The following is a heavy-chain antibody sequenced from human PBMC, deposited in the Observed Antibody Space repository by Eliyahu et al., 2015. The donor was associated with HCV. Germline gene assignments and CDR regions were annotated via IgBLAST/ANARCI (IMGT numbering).Heavy chain of an antibody. D-gene: IGHD2-15*01. CDR3: ASSESTRSGGSCSLCGGGFDP. CDR1: GGSISSGGYY. Sequence: VSGGSISSGGYYWSWIRQHPGKGLEWIGYIYYSGSTYYNPSLKSRVTISVDTSKNQFSLKLSSVTAADTAVYYCASSESTRSGGSCSLCGGGFDPWGQGTLVTVSS. J-gene: IGHJ5*02. CDR2: IYYSGST. V-gene: IGHV4-31*02.